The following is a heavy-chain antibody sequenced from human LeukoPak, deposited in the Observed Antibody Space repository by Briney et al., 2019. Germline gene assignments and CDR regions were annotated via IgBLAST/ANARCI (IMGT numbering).Heavy chain of an antibody. V-gene: IGHV3-30*18. CDR3: AKARGYYDSSGYSPFDY. CDR1: GFTFTRFN. J-gene: IGHJ4*02. CDR2: ISYDGSNK. Sequence: PGGSLRLSCAASGFTFTRFNMNWVRQAPGKGLEWVAVISYDGSNKYYADSVKGRFTISRDNSKDTLYLQMNSLRAEDTAVYYCAKARGYYDSSGYSPFDYWGQGTLVTVSS. D-gene: IGHD3-22*01.